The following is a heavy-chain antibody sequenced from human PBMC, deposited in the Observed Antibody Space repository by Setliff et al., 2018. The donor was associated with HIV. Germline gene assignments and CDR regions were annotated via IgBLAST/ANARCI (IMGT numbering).Heavy chain of an antibody. D-gene: IGHD2-21*02. CDR3: ARGLYCGGDCDAFDI. J-gene: IGHJ3*02. V-gene: IGHV3-30*04. Sequence: PGGSLRLSCAASGFTFSNSAMHWVRQAPGKGLGWVAGISYDGSNKYYADSVKGRFTISRDNSKNTLYLQINSLRTEDTAMYYCARGLYCGGDCDAFDIWGQGTMVTVSS. CDR1: GFTFSNSA. CDR2: ISYDGSNK.